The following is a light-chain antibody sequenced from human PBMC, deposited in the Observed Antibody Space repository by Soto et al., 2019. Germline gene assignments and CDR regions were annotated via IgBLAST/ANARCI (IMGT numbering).Light chain of an antibody. CDR3: QKYNSAPWA. CDR2: AAF. J-gene: IGKJ1*01. V-gene: IGKV1-27*01. Sequence: DFQMTQSPSSLSASVGDRVTITCRATQAINNNVAWYQQKPGKAPNLLIYAAFTLHSGVPSRFSGSGSGTDFTLTISSLQPEDVAIYYCQKYNSAPWAFGQGTKVEVK. CDR1: QAINNN.